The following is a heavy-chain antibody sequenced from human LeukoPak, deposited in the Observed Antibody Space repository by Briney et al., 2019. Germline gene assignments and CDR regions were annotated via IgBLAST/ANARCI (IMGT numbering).Heavy chain of an antibody. CDR3: ARGLRDYDILTGYSLPHFDY. V-gene: IGHV4-59*01. Sequence: SETLSLTCTVSGGSISSYYWSWIRQPPGKGLEWIGYIYYSGSTNYNPSLKSRVTISVDTSKNQFSLKLSSVTAADTAVYYFARGLRDYDILTGYSLPHFDYWGQGTLVTVSS. J-gene: IGHJ4*02. CDR2: IYYSGST. CDR1: GGSISSYY. D-gene: IGHD3-9*01.